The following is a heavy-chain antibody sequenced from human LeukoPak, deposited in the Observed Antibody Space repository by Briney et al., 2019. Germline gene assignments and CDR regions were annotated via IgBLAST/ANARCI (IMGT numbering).Heavy chain of an antibody. CDR2: IYTSGST. V-gene: IGHV4-4*07. J-gene: IGHJ6*02. CDR3: ARVSATWIPGVYYYYGMDV. CDR1: GGSISSYY. Sequence: PSETLSLTCTVSGGSISSYYWSWIRQPAGKGLEWIGRIYTSGSTNCNPSFKSRVTMPVDTSKNQFSLKLSSVTAADTAVYYCARVSATWIPGVYYYYGMDVWGQGTTVTVSS. D-gene: IGHD5-18*01.